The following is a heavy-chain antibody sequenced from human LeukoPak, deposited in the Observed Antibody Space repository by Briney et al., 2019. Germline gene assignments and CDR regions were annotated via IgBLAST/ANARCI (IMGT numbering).Heavy chain of an antibody. D-gene: IGHD6-6*01. CDR3: ARDPSIAAHNWFDP. V-gene: IGHV3-21*01. Sequence: PGGSLRLSCAASGFTVSSNYMSWVRQAPGKGLEWVSSISSSSSYIYYADSVKGRFTISRDNAKNSLYLQMNSLRAEDTAVYYCARDPSIAAHNWFDPWGQGTLVTVSS. J-gene: IGHJ5*02. CDR2: ISSSSSYI. CDR1: GFTVSSNY.